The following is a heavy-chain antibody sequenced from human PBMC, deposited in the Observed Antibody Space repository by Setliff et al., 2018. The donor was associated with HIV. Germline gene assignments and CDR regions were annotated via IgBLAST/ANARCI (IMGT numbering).Heavy chain of an antibody. CDR3: ARGGFKWSGSYADY. CDR1: DGSISSTNHY. Sequence: SETLSLTCTVSDGSISSTNHYWGWIRQSPGKRLEWIGTVHYSGSTYYNPSLKSRVTVSVDTSKNQFSLKLSSVTAADTAVYYCARGGFKWSGSYADYWGQGTLVTVSS. D-gene: IGHD1-26*01. V-gene: IGHV4-39*02. CDR2: VHYSGST. J-gene: IGHJ4*02.